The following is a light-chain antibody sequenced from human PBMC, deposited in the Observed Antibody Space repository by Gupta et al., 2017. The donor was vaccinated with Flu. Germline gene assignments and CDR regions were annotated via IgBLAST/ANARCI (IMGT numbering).Light chain of an antibody. V-gene: IGLV3-1*01. CDR3: QAWDTTTV. Sequence: VQTASISSSGGKLGEKYAYQHQQDPGQYPVMVIDQNTKRPAGIPERFSGSSSGNTATLTISGTQAMDEADYYCQAWDTTTVFGGGTKLTVL. CDR1: KLGEKY. CDR2: QNT. J-gene: IGLJ3*02.